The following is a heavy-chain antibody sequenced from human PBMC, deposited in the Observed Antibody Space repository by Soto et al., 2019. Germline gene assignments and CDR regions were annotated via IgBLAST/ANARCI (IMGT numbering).Heavy chain of an antibody. D-gene: IGHD4-4*01. CDR1: GFTFSNAW. Sequence: GGSLRLSCAASGFTFSNAWMSWVRQAPGKGLEWVGRIKSKTDGGTTDYAAPVKGRFTISRDDSKNTLYLQMNSLKTEDTAVYYCTTVMFLLLSTVREGYFDYWGQGTLVTVSS. J-gene: IGHJ4*02. V-gene: IGHV3-15*01. CDR2: IKSKTDGGTT. CDR3: TTVMFLLLSTVREGYFDY.